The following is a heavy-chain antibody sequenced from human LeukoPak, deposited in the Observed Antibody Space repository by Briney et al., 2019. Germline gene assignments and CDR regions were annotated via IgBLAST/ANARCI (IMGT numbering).Heavy chain of an antibody. CDR2: IHYSGST. CDR3: AKHPPSSNWEFDS. CDR1: GGSISGFC. Sequence: SETLSLTCTVSGGSISGFCWSWIRQPPGKGLEWMGYIHYSGSTNYNPSLKSRVTISIDTSKSQFSLNLNSVTAADTAVYYCAKHPPSSNWEFDSWGQGTLVTVSS. J-gene: IGHJ4*02. D-gene: IGHD6-13*01. V-gene: IGHV4-59*08.